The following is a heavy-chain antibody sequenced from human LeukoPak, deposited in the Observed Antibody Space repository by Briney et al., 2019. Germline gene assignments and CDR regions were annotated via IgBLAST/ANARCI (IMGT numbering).Heavy chain of an antibody. CDR2: IYYSGST. CDR3: ARDSAAAGIVDY. V-gene: IGHV4-30-4*01. J-gene: IGHJ4*02. D-gene: IGHD6-13*01. Sequence: SQTLSLTCTVSGGPISSGDYYWSWIRQPPGKGLEWIGYIYYSGSTYYNPSLKSRVTISVDTSKNQFSLKLSSVTAADTAVYYCARDSAAAGIVDYWGQGTLVTVSS. CDR1: GGPISSGDYY.